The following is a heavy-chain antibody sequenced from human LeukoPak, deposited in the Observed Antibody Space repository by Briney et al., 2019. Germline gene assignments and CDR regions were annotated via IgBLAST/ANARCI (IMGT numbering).Heavy chain of an antibody. CDR1: GGSFSGYY. D-gene: IGHD3-22*01. V-gene: IGHV4-34*01. CDR3: ARGFSGSEYYFDY. CDR2: INHSGST. Sequence: PSETLSLTCAVYGGSFSGYYWSWIRQPPGKGLEWIGEINHSGSTNYNPSLKSRVTISLDTSKNQFSLKLSSVTAADTAVYYCARGFSGSEYYFDYWGQGTLVTVSS. J-gene: IGHJ4*02.